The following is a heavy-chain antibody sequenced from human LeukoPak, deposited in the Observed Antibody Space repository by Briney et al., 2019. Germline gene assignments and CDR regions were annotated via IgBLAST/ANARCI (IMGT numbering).Heavy chain of an antibody. CDR2: IYYSGST. J-gene: IGHJ3*02. CDR3: ARARIGGTQKDDAFDI. V-gene: IGHV4-59*12. Sequence: SETLSLTCTVSGGSISSYYWSWIRQPPGKGLEWIGYIYYSGSTNYNPSLKSRVTISVDTSKNQFSLKLSSVTAADTAVYYCARARIGGTQKDDAFDIWGQGTMVTVSS. D-gene: IGHD1-1*01. CDR1: GGSISSYY.